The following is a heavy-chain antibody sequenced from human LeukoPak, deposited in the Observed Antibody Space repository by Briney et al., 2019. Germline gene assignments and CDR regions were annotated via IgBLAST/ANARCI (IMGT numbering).Heavy chain of an antibody. CDR2: IYYSGST. V-gene: IGHV4-61*03. CDR3: ARAPGIVGTTPFGNY. J-gene: IGHJ4*02. CDR1: GGSVSSGSYY. D-gene: IGHD1-26*01. Sequence: SETLSLTCSVFGGSVSSGSYYWSWIRQSPGKGLEWIGCIYYSGSTNYNPSLRGRVAMSIDTSKNHFSLRLISVTAADTAIYYCARAPGIVGTTPFGNYWGRGTLVTVSS.